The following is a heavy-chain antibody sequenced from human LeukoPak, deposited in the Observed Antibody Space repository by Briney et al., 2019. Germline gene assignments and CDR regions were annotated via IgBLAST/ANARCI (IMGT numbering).Heavy chain of an antibody. Sequence: GGSLRLSCAASGFAFSSSTMNWVRQAPGKGLEWVSSISSSRSYIYYADSVKGRFTISRDTSKNTLYLQMNSLRAEDTAVYYCAKGKGDFWSGSEYWGQGTLVTVSS. D-gene: IGHD3-3*01. CDR3: AKGKGDFWSGSEY. J-gene: IGHJ4*02. V-gene: IGHV3-21*04. CDR2: ISSSRSYI. CDR1: GFAFSSST.